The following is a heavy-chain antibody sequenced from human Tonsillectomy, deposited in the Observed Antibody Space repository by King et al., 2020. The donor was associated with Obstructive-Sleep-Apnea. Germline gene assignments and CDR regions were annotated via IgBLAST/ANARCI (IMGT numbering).Heavy chain of an antibody. V-gene: IGHV4-34*01. CDR3: ARGSGAADVNWFDP. D-gene: IGHD6-13*01. J-gene: IGHJ5*02. Sequence: VQLQQWGAGLLKPSETLSLTCAVHGGSFSDYYWNWIRQPPGKGLEGVGGIKHSGSPNYHPSLKSRVTIPVDMSKNQFSLKLTSPTAADPAVYYCARGSGAADVNWFDPWGQGALVTVSS. CDR2: IKHSGSP. CDR1: GGSFSDYY.